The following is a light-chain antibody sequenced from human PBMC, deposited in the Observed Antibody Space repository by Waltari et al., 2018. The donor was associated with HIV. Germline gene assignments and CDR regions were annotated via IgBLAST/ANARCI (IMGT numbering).Light chain of an antibody. V-gene: IGLV3-1*01. J-gene: IGLJ2*01. CDR3: QAWGSSTSGV. CDR2: QDN. CDR1: ELGDKY. Sequence: SYEVTQPPSVAVSPGQTASLTRSGYELGDKYTCWYQQKPGQSPLLVIYQDNKRPSGIPERFSASSSGHTATLTISGTLPMDEADYYCQAWGSSTSGVFGRGTRLTVL.